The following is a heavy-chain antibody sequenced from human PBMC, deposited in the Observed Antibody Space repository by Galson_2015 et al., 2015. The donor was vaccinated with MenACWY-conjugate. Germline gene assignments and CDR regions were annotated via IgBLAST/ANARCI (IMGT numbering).Heavy chain of an antibody. Sequence: SLRLSCAASGFTFSSYGMHWVRQAPGKGLEWVAVIWYDGNNKYYADSVKGRFTISRDNSKNTLYLQMNSLRAEDTAVYYCARDGGYGSGPRYYFDYWGQGTLVTVSS. CDR3: ARDGGYGSGPRYYFDY. CDR2: IWYDGNNK. CDR1: GFTFSSYG. D-gene: IGHD3-10*01. J-gene: IGHJ4*02. V-gene: IGHV3-33*01.